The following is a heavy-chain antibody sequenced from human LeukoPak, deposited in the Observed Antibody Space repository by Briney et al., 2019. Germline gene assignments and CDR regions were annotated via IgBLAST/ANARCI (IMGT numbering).Heavy chain of an antibody. CDR3: VKRTISGTYYDY. J-gene: IGHJ4*02. CDR2: INENGDST. V-gene: IGHV3-64D*06. D-gene: IGHD1-26*01. CDR1: GFTFSSYA. Sequence: GGSLRLSRSASGFTFSSYAMHWVRQAPGKGLEYVSAINENGDSTYYADSVKGRFTISRDNSKNTLYLQMSSLRAEDTAVYYCVKRTISGTYYDYWGQGTLVTVSS.